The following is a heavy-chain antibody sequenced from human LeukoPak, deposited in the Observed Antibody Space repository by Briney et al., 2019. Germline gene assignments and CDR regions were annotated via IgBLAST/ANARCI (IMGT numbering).Heavy chain of an antibody. V-gene: IGHV4-59*01. CDR1: GGSISSYY. D-gene: IGHD6-19*01. CDR2: FYYSGST. Sequence: SETLSLTCTVSGGSISSYYWSWIRQPPGKGLEWIGYFYYSGSTNYNPSLKSRVTISVDTSKNQFSLKLSSVTAADTAVYYCARRLGVAGTPPDYWGQGTLVTVSS. CDR3: ARRLGVAGTPPDY. J-gene: IGHJ4*02.